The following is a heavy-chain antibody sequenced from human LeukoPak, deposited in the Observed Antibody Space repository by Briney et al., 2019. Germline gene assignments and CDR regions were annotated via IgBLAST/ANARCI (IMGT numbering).Heavy chain of an antibody. Sequence: SETLSLTCNVSGGSISSRSYYWGWIRQPPGKGLEWIGKISDSGNTYYSPSLRSRVTISIDTSKNQFSLKLSSVTATDTAVYYCARGAKVLDYFDYWGQGTLVTVSS. J-gene: IGHJ4*02. V-gene: IGHV4-39*01. CDR2: ISDSGNT. D-gene: IGHD3-16*01. CDR3: ARGAKVLDYFDY. CDR1: GGSISSRSYY.